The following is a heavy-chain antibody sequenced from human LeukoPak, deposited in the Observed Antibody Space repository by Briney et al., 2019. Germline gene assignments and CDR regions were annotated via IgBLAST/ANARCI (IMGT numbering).Heavy chain of an antibody. CDR3: ARGRVSSSSFQWFDP. CDR2: IIPILGTA. D-gene: IGHD6-6*01. V-gene: IGHV1-69*13. Sequence: SVKVSCKASGGTFSSYAISWVRQAPGQGLEWMGGIIPILGTANYAQKFQGRVTITADESTSTAYMELSSLRSADTAVYYCARGRVSSSSFQWFDPWGQGTLVTVSS. CDR1: GGTFSSYA. J-gene: IGHJ5*02.